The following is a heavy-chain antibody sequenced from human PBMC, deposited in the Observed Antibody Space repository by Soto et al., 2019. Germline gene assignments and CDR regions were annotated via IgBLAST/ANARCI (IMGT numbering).Heavy chain of an antibody. CDR2: IYRSVST. CDR1: GDSISSGNYY. J-gene: IGHJ5*02. D-gene: IGHD3-10*01. Sequence: SETLSLTCTVSGDSISSGNYYWSWIRQYPGKGLEYIGYIYRSVSTYYNPSLKSRVTISEDTSKNQFSLKLSSLTAADTAVYYFARGVPSPPLSGPSWFAPWGQGSLVPVSS. V-gene: IGHV4-31*03. CDR3: ARGVPSPPLSGPSWFAP.